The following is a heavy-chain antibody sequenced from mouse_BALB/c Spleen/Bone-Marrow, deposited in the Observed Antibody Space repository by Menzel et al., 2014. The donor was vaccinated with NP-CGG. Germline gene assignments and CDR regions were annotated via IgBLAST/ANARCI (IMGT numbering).Heavy chain of an antibody. J-gene: IGHJ4*01. CDR1: GFNIKDTY. V-gene: IGHV14-3*02. Sequence: EVKLMESGTGLVKPGASVKLSCTASGFNIKDTYMHWVKQRPEQGLEWIGRIDPANGNTRYDPKFQGKATITADTSSNTAYLQLTSLTSEDTAVYYCARAYYYGSSYYVMDYWGQGTPVTVSS. D-gene: IGHD1-1*01. CDR2: IDPANGNT. CDR3: ARAYYYGSSYYVMDY.